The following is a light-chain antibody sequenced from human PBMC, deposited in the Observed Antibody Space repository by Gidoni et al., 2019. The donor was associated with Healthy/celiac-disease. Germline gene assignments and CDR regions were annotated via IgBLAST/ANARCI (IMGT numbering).Light chain of an antibody. J-gene: IGKJ4*01. CDR3: QQSYSTLSLT. Sequence: DIQITQSPSSLSASVGDRVTITCQASQSISSYLNWYQQKPGKAPKLLIYAASSLQSGVPSRFSGSGSGTDFTLTISSLQPEDFATYYCQQSYSTLSLTFGGGTKVEIK. V-gene: IGKV1-39*01. CDR1: QSISSY. CDR2: AAS.